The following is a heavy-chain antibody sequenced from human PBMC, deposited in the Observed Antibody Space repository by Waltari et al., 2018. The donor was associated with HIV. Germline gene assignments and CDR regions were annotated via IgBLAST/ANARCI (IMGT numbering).Heavy chain of an antibody. CDR1: GFSFNTYW. J-gene: IGHJ4*02. CDR2: IKGDGSEK. Sequence: EVQLVQSGGGLVQPGGSLTVACAASGFSFNTYWMSWIRQAPGKGLEWVANIKGDGSEKYYVDSLEGRFTISRDNAENSVYLQMNSLGAEDTAVYYCARFFLGRPERDFDYWGQGTLVTVSS. V-gene: IGHV3-7*01. CDR3: ARFFLGRPERDFDY. D-gene: IGHD1-1*01.